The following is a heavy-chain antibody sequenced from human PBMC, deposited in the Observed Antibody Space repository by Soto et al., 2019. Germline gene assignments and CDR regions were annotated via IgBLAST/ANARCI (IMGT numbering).Heavy chain of an antibody. D-gene: IGHD3-10*02. CDR2: IYNNGRT. CDR1: GGSVYDFD. J-gene: IGHJ4*02. CDR3: ARGHGIYVRFDS. Sequence: PSETLSLTCSVSGGSVYDFDCNWLRQTPGKGLEWIGNIYNNGRTNYNPSLKNRVTISIDTSKNQFSLHLSSVTTADTAMYFCARGHGIYVRFDSWGQGTLVTVSS. V-gene: IGHV4-59*02.